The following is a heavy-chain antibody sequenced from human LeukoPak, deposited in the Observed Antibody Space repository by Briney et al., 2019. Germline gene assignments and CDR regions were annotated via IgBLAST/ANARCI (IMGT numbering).Heavy chain of an antibody. J-gene: IGHJ4*02. D-gene: IGHD5-18*01. V-gene: IGHV4-59*01. Sequence: SETLSLTCTVSGGSISSYYWSWIRQPPGKGLEWIGYIYYSGSTNYNPSLKSRVTISVDTSKNQFSLKLSSVTAADTAVYYCARDGYSYGYEFDYWGQGTLVTASS. CDR1: GGSISSYY. CDR2: IYYSGST. CDR3: ARDGYSYGYEFDY.